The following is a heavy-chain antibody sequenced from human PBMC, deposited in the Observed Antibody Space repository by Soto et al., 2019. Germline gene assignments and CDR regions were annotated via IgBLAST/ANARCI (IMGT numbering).Heavy chain of an antibody. Sequence: QVQLVQSGPDLKRPGASMKVSCKASGYTFTSYGISWVRQAPGQGLEWMAWISPLKGRTQYSQKAQGRVTLSTDTSSNTAYMEMTTLRVDVTAVYYCAMDYGDRPEYCKHWGQGTLVTVS. D-gene: IGHD4-17*01. CDR1: GYTFTSYG. J-gene: IGHJ1*01. CDR2: ISPLKGRT. V-gene: IGHV1-18*04. CDR3: AMDYGDRPEYCKH.